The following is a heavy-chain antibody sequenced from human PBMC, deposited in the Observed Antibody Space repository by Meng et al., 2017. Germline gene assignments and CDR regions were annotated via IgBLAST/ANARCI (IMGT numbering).Heavy chain of an antibody. CDR1: GFTFSSYS. Sequence: GKSLKISCAASGFTFSSYSMNWVRQAPGKGLEWVSSISSSSSYIYYADSVKGRFTISRDNAKNSLYLQMNSLRAEDTAVYYCARDLWFGEGYWGQGTLVTVSS. V-gene: IGHV3-21*01. CDR2: ISSSSSYI. D-gene: IGHD3-10*01. CDR3: ARDLWFGEGY. J-gene: IGHJ4*02.